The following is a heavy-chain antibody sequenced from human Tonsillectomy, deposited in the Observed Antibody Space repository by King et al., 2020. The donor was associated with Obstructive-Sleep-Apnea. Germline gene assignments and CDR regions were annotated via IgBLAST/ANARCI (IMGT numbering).Heavy chain of an antibody. CDR2: ISWNERDK. J-gene: IGHJ4*02. CDR1: GFSFSTRD. D-gene: IGHD6-13*01. V-gene: IGHV3-30*18. CDR3: AKGEWSSRSIDY. Sequence: VQLVESGGGVVQPGTSLRLSCAASGFSFSTRDIHWVLQAPGKGLEWVALISWNERDKYYADSVKGRFTISRDNSKNTLYLEMNGLRAEDTAAYYCAKGEWSSRSIDYWGQGTLVTVSS.